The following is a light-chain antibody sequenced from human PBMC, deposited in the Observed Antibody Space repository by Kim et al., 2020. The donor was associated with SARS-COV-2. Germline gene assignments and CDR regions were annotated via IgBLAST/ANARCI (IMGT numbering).Light chain of an antibody. Sequence: EIVLTQSPATLSLSPGERATLSCRASQSVSSYLAWYQQKPGQAPRLLIYDASNRATGIPARFSGSGSGTDFTLTISSLEPEDFAVYYWQQRSNWHPLTFGGGTKVDIK. CDR3: QQRSNWHPLT. CDR1: QSVSSY. V-gene: IGKV3-11*01. CDR2: DAS. J-gene: IGKJ4*01.